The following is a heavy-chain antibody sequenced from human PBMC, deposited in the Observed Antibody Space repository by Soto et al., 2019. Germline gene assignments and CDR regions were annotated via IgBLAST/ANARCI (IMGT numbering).Heavy chain of an antibody. D-gene: IGHD3-10*01. Sequence: QVQVVQSGAEVKKPGSSVKVSCKAPGGIFSSYGFSWVRQAPGQGLEWMGGIIPIFGTANYAQKFQGRVTITADESTITPYMEVRGLRSEDTAVYYCAKDPYYYSSGRYLWGQGTLVTVSS. CDR1: GGIFSSYG. V-gene: IGHV1-69*01. CDR2: IIPIFGTA. J-gene: IGHJ4*02. CDR3: AKDPYYYSSGRYL.